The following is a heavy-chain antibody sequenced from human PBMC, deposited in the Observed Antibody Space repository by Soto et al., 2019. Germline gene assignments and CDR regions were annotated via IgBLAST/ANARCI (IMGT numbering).Heavy chain of an antibody. CDR3: ASPTMDYYYYYGMDV. Sequence: HVQLVQSGAEVKKPGSSVKVSCKASGGTFRSYAISWVRQAPGQGLEWMGGIIPIFGTANYAQKFQGRVTITADKSTSTAYMELSSLRSDDTAVYYCASPTMDYYYYYGMDVWGQGPTVTVSS. J-gene: IGHJ6*02. D-gene: IGHD3-10*01. CDR1: GGTFRSYA. CDR2: IIPIFGTA. V-gene: IGHV1-69*14.